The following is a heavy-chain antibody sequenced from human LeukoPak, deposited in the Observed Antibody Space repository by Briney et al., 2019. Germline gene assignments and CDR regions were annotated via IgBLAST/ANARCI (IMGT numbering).Heavy chain of an antibody. CDR2: ISGSGGST. D-gene: IGHD3-10*01. J-gene: IGHJ5*02. Sequence: PGGSLRLSCAASGFTFSSYAMSWVRQAPGKGLEWVSAISGSGGSTYYADSVKGRFTISRDNSKNTLYLQMNSLRAEDTAVYYFAKEGYYGSGSYYNSWFDPWGQGTLVTVSS. CDR3: AKEGYYGSGSYYNSWFDP. V-gene: IGHV3-23*01. CDR1: GFTFSSYA.